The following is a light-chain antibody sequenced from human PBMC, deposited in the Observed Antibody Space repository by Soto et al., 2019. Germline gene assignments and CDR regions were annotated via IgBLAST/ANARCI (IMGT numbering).Light chain of an antibody. J-gene: IGLJ1*01. CDR3: CSYAGSYYV. CDR1: SDDVGGHNL. CDR2: EDS. V-gene: IGLV2-23*01. Sequence: QSALTQPASVSGSPGQSITISCTGTSDDVGGHNLVSWYQQHPGKAPKLMIFEDSKRPSGVSNRFSGSKSGNTASLTISALQADDEADYHCCSYAGSYYVFGTGTKLTVL.